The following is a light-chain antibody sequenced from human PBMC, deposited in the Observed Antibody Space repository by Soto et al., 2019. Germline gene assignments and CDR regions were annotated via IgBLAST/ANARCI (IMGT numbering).Light chain of an antibody. Sequence: EVGMTQSPSTLSVSTGERATLSCRASQNVSSNLAWYQQKPGQAPRLLIYDASNRATGIPARFSGSGSGTDFTLTISSLEPEDFAVYYCHQYGSSSWTFGQGTKVAIK. V-gene: IGKV3D-15*01. CDR1: QNVSSN. CDR2: DAS. J-gene: IGKJ1*01. CDR3: HQYGSSSWT.